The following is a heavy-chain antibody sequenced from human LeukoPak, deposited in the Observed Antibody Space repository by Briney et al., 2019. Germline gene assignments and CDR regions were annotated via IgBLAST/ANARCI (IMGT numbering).Heavy chain of an antibody. V-gene: IGHV3-48*03. J-gene: IGHJ4*02. CDR1: GFTFSRYE. CDR3: ARDPRGPDY. CDR2: ISPSGTTM. Sequence: GGSLRLSCAVSGFTFSRYEMSWIRQAPGKGLEWISYISPSGTTMYYVDSVKGRSIISRDNAKDSLYLQMNSLRVEDTAVYYCARDPRGPDYWGQGTLVTVSS.